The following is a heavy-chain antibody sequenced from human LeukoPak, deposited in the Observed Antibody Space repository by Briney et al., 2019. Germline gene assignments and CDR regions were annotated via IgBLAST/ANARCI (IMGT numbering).Heavy chain of an antibody. CDR1: GFTFSDFG. D-gene: IGHD3-10*01. V-gene: IGHV3-30*18. CDR2: ISFDGKVT. CDR3: AKERDYRVSTSCDY. J-gene: IGHJ4*02. Sequence: GEPLRLSCAASGFTFSDFGMHWVRQAPGKGLEWVAVISFDGKVTYYGDSVKGRFTISRDNSKNTLYLQMTSLRGEDTALYYCAKERDYRVSTSCDYWGQGTLVTVSS.